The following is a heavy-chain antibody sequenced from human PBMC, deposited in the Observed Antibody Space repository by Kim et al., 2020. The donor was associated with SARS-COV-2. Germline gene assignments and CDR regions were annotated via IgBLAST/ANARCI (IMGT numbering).Heavy chain of an antibody. J-gene: IGHJ6*02. V-gene: IGHV3-7*03. CDR2: IKQDGSEK. CDR3: ARDDSSSWYPLYGMDV. CDR1: GFTFSSYW. D-gene: IGHD6-13*01. Sequence: GGSLRLSCAASGFTFSSYWMSWVRQPPGKGLEWVANIKQDGSEKYYVDSVKGRFTISRDNAKNSLYLQMNSLRAEDTAVYYCARDDSSSWYPLYGMDVWGQGTTVTVSS.